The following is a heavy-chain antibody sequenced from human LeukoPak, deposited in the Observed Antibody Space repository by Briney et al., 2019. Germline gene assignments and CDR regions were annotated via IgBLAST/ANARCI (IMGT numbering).Heavy chain of an antibody. CDR3: ARDQYPSSGWYPFDY. V-gene: IGHV1-2*02. CDR2: INPNNGGT. CDR1: GYTFTGYY. J-gene: IGHJ4*02. Sequence: ASVKVSCKASGYTFTGYYMHWVRQAPGQGLEWMGWINPNNGGTNYAQKFQGRVTMTRDTSISTAYMELSRLRSDDTAVYYCARDQYPSSGWYPFDYWGQGTPVTVSS. D-gene: IGHD6-19*01.